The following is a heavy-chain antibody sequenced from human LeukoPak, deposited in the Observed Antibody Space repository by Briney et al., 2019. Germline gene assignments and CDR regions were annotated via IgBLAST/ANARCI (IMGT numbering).Heavy chain of an antibody. Sequence: SVKVSCKASGGTFSSYAISWVRQAPGQGLEWMGGIIPIFGTANYAQKFQGRVTITADESTSTAYMELSSLRSEDTAVYYCARDESEGDILTGGAYAFDIWGQGTMVTVSS. V-gene: IGHV1-69*13. CDR3: ARDESEGDILTGGAYAFDI. J-gene: IGHJ3*02. CDR2: IIPIFGTA. CDR1: GGTFSSYA. D-gene: IGHD3-9*01.